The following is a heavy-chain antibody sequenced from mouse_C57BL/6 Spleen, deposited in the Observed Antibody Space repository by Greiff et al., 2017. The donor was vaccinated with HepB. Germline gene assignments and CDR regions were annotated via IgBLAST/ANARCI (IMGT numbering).Heavy chain of an antibody. CDR2: ISDGGSYT. CDR1: GFTFSSYA. Sequence: EVKVEESGGGLVKPGGSLKLSCAASGFTFSSYAMSWVRQTPEKRLEWVATISDGGSYTYYPDNVKGRFTISRDNAKNNLYLQMSHLKSEDTAMYYCASYDYEGDAMDYWGQGTSVTVSS. CDR3: ASYDYEGDAMDY. D-gene: IGHD2-4*01. J-gene: IGHJ4*01. V-gene: IGHV5-4*03.